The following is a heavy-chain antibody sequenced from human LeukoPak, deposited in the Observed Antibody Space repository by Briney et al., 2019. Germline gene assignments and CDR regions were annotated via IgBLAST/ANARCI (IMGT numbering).Heavy chain of an antibody. J-gene: IGHJ4*02. D-gene: IGHD2-2*01. Sequence: ASVKVSCKASGYTFTGYYMHWVRQAPGQGLEWMGRINPNSGGTNYAQKFQGRVTMTRDTSTSTAYMELRSLRSDDTALYYCARGRYCSSTSCPYFDYWGQGTLVTVSS. V-gene: IGHV1-2*06. CDR1: GYTFTGYY. CDR2: INPNSGGT. CDR3: ARGRYCSSTSCPYFDY.